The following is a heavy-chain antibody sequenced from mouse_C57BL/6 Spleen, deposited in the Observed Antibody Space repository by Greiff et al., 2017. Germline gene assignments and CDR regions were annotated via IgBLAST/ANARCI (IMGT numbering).Heavy chain of an antibody. Sequence: DVKLVESGGGLVQPGGSMKLSCAASGFTFSNAWMDWVRQSPEKGLEWVAEIRNKANNHATYYAESVKGRFTISSDDSKSSVYLQMNSLRAEDTGIYYCTWHYYGSSKDYYAMDYWGQGTSVTVSS. J-gene: IGHJ4*01. CDR2: IRNKANNHAT. D-gene: IGHD1-1*01. CDR1: GFTFSNAW. V-gene: IGHV6-6*01. CDR3: TWHYYGSSKDYYAMDY.